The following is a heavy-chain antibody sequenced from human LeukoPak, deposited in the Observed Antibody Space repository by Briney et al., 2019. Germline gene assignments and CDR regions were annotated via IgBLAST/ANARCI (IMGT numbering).Heavy chain of an antibody. V-gene: IGHV5-51*01. J-gene: IGHJ3*02. CDR2: IFPGDSDT. Sequence: GESLKISCKGSGYSFISYWIGWVRRMPGKGLEWMGIIFPGDSDTRYSPSFQGQVTISADKSISTAYLQWSSLKASDTAMYYCARPNRGYSYAGLDAFDIWGQGTMVTVSS. D-gene: IGHD5-18*01. CDR1: GYSFISYW. CDR3: ARPNRGYSYAGLDAFDI.